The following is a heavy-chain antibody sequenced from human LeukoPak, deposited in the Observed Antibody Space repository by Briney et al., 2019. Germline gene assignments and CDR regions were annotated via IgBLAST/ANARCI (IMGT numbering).Heavy chain of an antibody. Sequence: GGSLRLSCAASGFTFSSYSMNWVRQAPGKGLEWVSSISSSSSYIYYADSVKGRFTISRDNAKNSLYLQMNSLRAEDTAVYYCARDSAYYDFWSGPDYYYGMDVWGQGTTVTVSS. J-gene: IGHJ6*02. CDR1: GFTFSSYS. V-gene: IGHV3-21*04. D-gene: IGHD3-3*01. CDR3: ARDSAYYDFWSGPDYYYGMDV. CDR2: ISSSSSYI.